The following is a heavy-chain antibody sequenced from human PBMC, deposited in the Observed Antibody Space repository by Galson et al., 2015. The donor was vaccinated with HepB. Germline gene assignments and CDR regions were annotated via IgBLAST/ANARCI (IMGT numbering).Heavy chain of an antibody. CDR3: ARDLDYGGVYDSTWHFDY. Sequence: SVTVSCKASGSTFTGYHIHWVRQAPGQGLEWMGHVDPNNGVTNYAQKFHGRITVTRDTSVNTVYMELNSLISDDTAVYYCARDLDYGGVYDSTWHFDYWGQGTLVTVSS. V-gene: IGHV1-2*06. J-gene: IGHJ4*02. D-gene: IGHD4-23*01. CDR2: VDPNNGVT. CDR1: GSTFTGYH.